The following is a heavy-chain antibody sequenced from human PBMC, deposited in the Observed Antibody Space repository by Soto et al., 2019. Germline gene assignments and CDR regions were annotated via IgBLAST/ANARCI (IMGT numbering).Heavy chain of an antibody. CDR3: ARDLGTTTGMNV. J-gene: IGHJ6*02. V-gene: IGHV1-69*13. D-gene: IGHD4-4*01. CDR1: GGTFSSYA. Sequence: SVKVSCKASGGTFSSYAISWVRQAPGQGLEWMGGIIPIFGTANYAQKFQGRATITADESTSTAYMELSSLRSEDTAVYYCARDLGTTTGMNVWGQGTTIIVSS. CDR2: IIPIFGTA.